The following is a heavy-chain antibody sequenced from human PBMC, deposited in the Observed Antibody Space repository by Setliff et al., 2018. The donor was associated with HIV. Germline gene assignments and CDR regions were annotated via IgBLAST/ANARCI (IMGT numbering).Heavy chain of an antibody. CDR2: INPNSGGP. J-gene: IGHJ3*02. CDR1: GYTFTGHY. V-gene: IGHV1-2*02. CDR3: ARGYCSGGNCYYENAFDI. Sequence: ASVKVSCKASGYTFTGHYMHWVRQDPGQGPEWMGWINPNSGGPKYAQKFQGRVTITRDTSMTTAYMELNRLTSDDTAVYYCARGYCSGGNCYYENAFDIWGQGTMVTVSS. D-gene: IGHD2-15*01.